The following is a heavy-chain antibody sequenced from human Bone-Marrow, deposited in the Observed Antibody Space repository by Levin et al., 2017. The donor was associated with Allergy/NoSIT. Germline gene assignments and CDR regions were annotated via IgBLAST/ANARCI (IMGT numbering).Heavy chain of an antibody. CDR2: IIPILGIA. D-gene: IGHD3-22*01. J-gene: IGHJ4*02. CDR3: ARSSDYYDSSGPMPDLGY. CDR1: GGTFSSYT. V-gene: IGHV1-69*02. Sequence: ASVKVSCKASGGTFSSYTISWVRQAPGQGLEWMGRIIPILGIANYAQKFQGRVTITADKSTSTAYMELSSLRSEDTAVYYCARSSDYYDSSGPMPDLGYWGQGTLVTVSS.